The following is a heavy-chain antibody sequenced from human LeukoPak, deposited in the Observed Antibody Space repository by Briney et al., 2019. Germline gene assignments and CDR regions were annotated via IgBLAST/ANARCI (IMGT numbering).Heavy chain of an antibody. J-gene: IGHJ4*02. V-gene: IGHV3-53*01. CDR3: ARTGGSGSYFNWAYFDY. CDR1: GFTVSSNY. Sequence: GGSLRLSCAASGFTVSSNYMSWVRQAPGKGLEWVSIIYSGGTIYYADSVKGRFTISRDSSNNTLYLQMNSLTAEDTAVYYCARTGGSGSYFNWAYFDYWGQGTLVTVSS. CDR2: IYSGGTI. D-gene: IGHD3-10*01.